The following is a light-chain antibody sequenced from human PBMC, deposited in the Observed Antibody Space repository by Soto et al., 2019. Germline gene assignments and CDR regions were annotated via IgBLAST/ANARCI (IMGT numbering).Light chain of an antibody. CDR2: EVS. CDR3: SSYISSITVV. V-gene: IGLV2-14*01. Sequence: QSALTQPASVSGSPGQSITISCTGTSSDVGGYKYVSWYQQHPGKVPKLMIYEVSNRPSGVSNRFSGSKSGNTASLTISGLQAEDEADYYCSSYISSITVVFGGGTKLTVL. CDR1: SSDVGGYKY. J-gene: IGLJ2*01.